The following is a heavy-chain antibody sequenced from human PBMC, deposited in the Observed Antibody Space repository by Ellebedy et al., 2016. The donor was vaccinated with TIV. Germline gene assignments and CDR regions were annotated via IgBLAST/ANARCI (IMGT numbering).Heavy chain of an antibody. D-gene: IGHD1-26*01. J-gene: IGHJ6*03. CDR2: ISSSSSYI. CDR3: ARATGEVGATYYYMDV. V-gene: IGHV3-21*01. Sequence: GGFLRLSXAASGFTFSSYSMNWVRQAPGKGLEWVSSISSSSSYIYYADSVKGRFTISRDNAKNSLYLQMNSLRAEDTAVYYCARATGEVGATYYYMDVWGKGTTVTVSS. CDR1: GFTFSSYS.